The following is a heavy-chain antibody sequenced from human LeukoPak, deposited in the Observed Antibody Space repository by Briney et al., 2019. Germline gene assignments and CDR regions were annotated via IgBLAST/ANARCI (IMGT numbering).Heavy chain of an antibody. V-gene: IGHV3-23*01. J-gene: IGHJ6*02. CDR3: AKGILGLRYYGMDV. CDR1: GFTFSSFA. D-gene: IGHD2-21*01. Sequence: PGGSLRLSCAASGFTFSSFAMCWVRQAPGKGLEWVSSISDSGGSIFYADSVKGRFTISRDNSQNTLYLQMNSLRVEDTAVYYCAKGILGLRYYGMDVWGQGTTVTVSS. CDR2: ISDSGGSI.